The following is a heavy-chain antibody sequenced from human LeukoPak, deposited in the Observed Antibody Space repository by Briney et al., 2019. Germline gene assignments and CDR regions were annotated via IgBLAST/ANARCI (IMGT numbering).Heavy chain of an antibody. J-gene: IGHJ4*02. CDR1: GFTFSSYA. Sequence: GGSLRLSCAASGFTFSSYAMHWVRQAPGKGLEWVAVISYDGSNKYYADSVKGRFTISRDNSKNTLYLQMNSLRAEDTAVYYCARADIVVVVAATPDYWGQGTLVTVSS. V-gene: IGHV3-30-3*01. D-gene: IGHD2-15*01. CDR2: ISYDGSNK. CDR3: ARADIVVVVAATPDY.